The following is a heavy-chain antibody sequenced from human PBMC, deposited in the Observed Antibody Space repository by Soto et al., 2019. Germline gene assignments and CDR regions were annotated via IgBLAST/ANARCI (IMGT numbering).Heavy chain of an antibody. CDR3: AVRWLGYYFDD. D-gene: IGHD6-19*01. CDR2: VSGSGGST. Sequence: EVHLLESGGGLVQPGGSLRLSCAASGFTFSSYAMNWVRQAPGKGLEWVSGVSGSGGSTYYADSVKGRFTISRDNSKNTLYLQMDTLRVEDTAVYYCAVRWLGYYFDDWGQGTLVTVSS. CDR1: GFTFSSYA. V-gene: IGHV3-23*01. J-gene: IGHJ4*02.